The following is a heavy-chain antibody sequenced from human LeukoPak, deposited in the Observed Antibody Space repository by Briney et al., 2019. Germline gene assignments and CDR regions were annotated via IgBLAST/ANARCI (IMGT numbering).Heavy chain of an antibody. CDR3: ARLRDGYYYYGMDV. D-gene: IGHD5-24*01. V-gene: IGHV4-61*05. Sequence: SETLSLTCTVSGGSISSSSYYWGWIRQPPGKELEWIAYVYYTGRTLYNPSLESRVTISVDTSKTQISLKLTSVTAADTAVYYCARLRDGYYYYGMDVWGQGTTVTVSS. CDR2: VYYTGRT. CDR1: GGSISSSSYY. J-gene: IGHJ6*02.